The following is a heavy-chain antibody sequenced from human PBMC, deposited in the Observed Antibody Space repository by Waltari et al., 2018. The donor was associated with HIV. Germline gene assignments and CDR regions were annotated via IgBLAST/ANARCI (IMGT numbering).Heavy chain of an antibody. V-gene: IGHV4-59*01. Sequence: QVQLQESGPGLVKPSEALSLTCAVCGGSISTYYWTWMRQAPGKGLEWIGYINYNEKTSYNPSLKTRVTISVDKSRNQFFLRLNSMTAADTGVYFCAREAWGPRALDIWGRGTVVTVSS. J-gene: IGHJ3*02. CDR2: INYNEKT. CDR3: AREAWGPRALDI. CDR1: GGSISTYY. D-gene: IGHD3-16*01.